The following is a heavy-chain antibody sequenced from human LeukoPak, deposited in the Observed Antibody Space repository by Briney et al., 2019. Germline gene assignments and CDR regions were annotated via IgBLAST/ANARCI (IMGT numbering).Heavy chain of an antibody. CDR3: AREGGDGYNMEWAFDI. CDR2: ISSSGSTI. V-gene: IGHV3-48*03. Sequence: GGSLRLSCAASEFSVGSNYMTWVRQAPGKGLEWVSYISSSGSTIYYADSVKGRFIISRDNAKNSLYLQMNSLRAEDTAVYYCAREGGDGYNMEWAFDIWGQGTMVTVSS. J-gene: IGHJ3*02. CDR1: EFSVGSNY. D-gene: IGHD5-24*01.